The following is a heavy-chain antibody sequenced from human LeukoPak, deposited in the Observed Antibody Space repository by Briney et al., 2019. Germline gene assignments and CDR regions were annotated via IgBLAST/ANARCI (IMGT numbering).Heavy chain of an antibody. CDR2: IIPIFGTA. CDR3: ARCIAAAALDAFDI. CDR1: GYTFTSYG. V-gene: IGHV1-69*13. D-gene: IGHD6-13*01. Sequence: SVKSSCKASGYTFTSYGISWVRQAPGQGLEWMGGIIPIFGTANYAQKCQGRVTITADESTSTAYMELSSLRSEDTAVYYCARCIAAAALDAFDIWGQGTMVTVSS. J-gene: IGHJ3*02.